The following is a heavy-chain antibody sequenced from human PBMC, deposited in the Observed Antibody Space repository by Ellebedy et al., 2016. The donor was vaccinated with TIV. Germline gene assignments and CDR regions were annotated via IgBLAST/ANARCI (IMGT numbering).Heavy chain of an antibody. Sequence: PGGSLRLSCTASGFTFGDHGMMWFRQASGKGLEWVAFIRSKTYGGTTEYAASVEGRFTISRDDSKSSAYLQMNSLKTEDTAVYFCARKRRGDLFPWGQGTLVTVSS. J-gene: IGHJ5*02. CDR1: GFTFGDHG. V-gene: IGHV3-49*03. CDR3: ARKRRGDLFP. D-gene: IGHD3-10*01. CDR2: IRSKTYGGTT.